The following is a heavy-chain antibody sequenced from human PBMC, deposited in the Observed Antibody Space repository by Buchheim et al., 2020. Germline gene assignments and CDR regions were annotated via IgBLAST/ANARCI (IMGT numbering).Heavy chain of an antibody. CDR1: GFTFRSFD. V-gene: IGHV3-23*04. D-gene: IGHD1-26*01. CDR2: ISASGGGT. CDR3: AKDFLWEPCFY. Sequence: EVQLVESGGGLAQPGGSLRLSCAASGFTFRSFDMSWVRQAPGKGLEWVSAISASGGGTYYADSVKGRFTISRDNSKTTLYLQMNSLRAEDTAVYYCAKDFLWEPCFYWGQGTL. J-gene: IGHJ4*02.